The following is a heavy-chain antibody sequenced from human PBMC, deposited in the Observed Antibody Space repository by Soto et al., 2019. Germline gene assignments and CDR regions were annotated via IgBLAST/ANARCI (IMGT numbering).Heavy chain of an antibody. CDR2: ISGYNGNT. CDR3: ARDRGYNWNYGWFDP. D-gene: IGHD1-7*01. CDR1: GYTFTSYG. Sequence: QVQLVQSGAEVKKPGASVKVSCKASGYTFTSYGISWVRQAPGQGLEWMGRISGYNGNTNYAQKLQGRVTMTTDTSTSTAYMELRSLRSDDTAVYYCARDRGYNWNYGWFDPWGQGPLVTVSS. J-gene: IGHJ5*02. V-gene: IGHV1-18*01.